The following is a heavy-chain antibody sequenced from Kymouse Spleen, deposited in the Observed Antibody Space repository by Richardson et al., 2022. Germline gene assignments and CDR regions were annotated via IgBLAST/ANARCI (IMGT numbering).Heavy chain of an antibody. V-gene: IGHV4-34*01. CDR3: ARWSVMVRGEDYYGMDV. Sequence: QVQLQQWGAGLLKPSETLSLTCAVYGGSFSGYYWSWIRQPPGKGLEWIGEINHSGSTNYNPSLKSRVTISVDTSKNQFSLKLSSVTAADTAVYYCARWSVMVRGEDYYGMDVWGQGTTVTVSS. CDR2: INHSGST. D-gene: IGHD3-10*01. J-gene: IGHJ6*02. CDR1: GGSFSGYY.